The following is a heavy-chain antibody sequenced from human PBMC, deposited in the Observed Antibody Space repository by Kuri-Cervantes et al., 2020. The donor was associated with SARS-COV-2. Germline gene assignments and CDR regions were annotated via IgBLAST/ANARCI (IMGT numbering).Heavy chain of an antibody. Sequence: GESLKISCAASGFTFSSYSMNWVRQAPGKGLEWVAFIRYDGSNKYYADSVKGRFTISRDNSKNTLYLQMNSLRAEDTAVYYCARALGSSWYEDAFDIWGQGTMVTVSS. CDR3: ARALGSSWYEDAFDI. CDR2: IRYDGSNK. J-gene: IGHJ3*02. D-gene: IGHD6-13*01. V-gene: IGHV3-30*02. CDR1: GFTFSSYS.